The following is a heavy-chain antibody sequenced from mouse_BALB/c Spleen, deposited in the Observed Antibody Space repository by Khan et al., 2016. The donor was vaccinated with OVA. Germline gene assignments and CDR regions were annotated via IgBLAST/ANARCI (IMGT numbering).Heavy chain of an antibody. D-gene: IGHD2-14*01. V-gene: IGHV9-4*02. Sequence: QIQLVQSGPELKKPGETVRISCKASGYTFTNAGMQWVQKMPGKGLKWIGWINTHSGVPKYAEDFKGRFAFSLETSASTVYLQITNLKNEDTATXFCARGGAAYYRNDGGAMDYWGQGTSVTVSS. J-gene: IGHJ4*01. CDR1: GYTFTNAG. CDR2: INTHSGVP. CDR3: ARGGAAYYRNDGGAMDY.